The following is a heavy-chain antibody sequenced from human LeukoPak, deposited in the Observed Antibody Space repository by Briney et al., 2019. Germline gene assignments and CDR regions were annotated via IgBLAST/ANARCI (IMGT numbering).Heavy chain of an antibody. V-gene: IGHV3-21*01. J-gene: IGHJ6*04. CDR3: ARDRGMVDV. CDR1: GFTFSSYN. Sequence: GGSLRLSCAASGFTFSSYNMNWVRQAPGKGLEWVSSISSSSNYINYADSVKGRFTISRDNAKNSLYLQMNSLRAEDTALYYCARDRGMVDVWGKGTTVTVSS. CDR2: ISSSSNYI. D-gene: IGHD2-8*01.